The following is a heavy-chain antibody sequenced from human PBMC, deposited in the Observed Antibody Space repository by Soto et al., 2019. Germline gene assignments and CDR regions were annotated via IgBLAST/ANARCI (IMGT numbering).Heavy chain of an antibody. Sequence: SETLSLTCSVSGASISSYYWSWVRQPPGKGLEWIGYIDYSGNTNYSPSLKSRVTISVDTSKNQFSLNLSSVTAADTAVYYCARLRATINRYFDYWGQGTLVTVSS. D-gene: IGHD5-12*01. CDR1: GASISSYY. J-gene: IGHJ4*02. V-gene: IGHV4-59*08. CDR3: ARLRATINRYFDY. CDR2: IDYSGNT.